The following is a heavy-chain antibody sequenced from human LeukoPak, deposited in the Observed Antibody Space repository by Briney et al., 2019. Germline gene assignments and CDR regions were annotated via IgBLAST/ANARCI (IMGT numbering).Heavy chain of an antibody. Sequence: PSETLSLTCAVYGGSFSGYYGSWIRQPPGKGLEWIGEINHSGSTNYNPSLKSRVTISVDTSKNQFSLKLSSVTAADTAVYYCARVLDSSGYYYGFDPWGQGTLVTVSS. D-gene: IGHD3-22*01. CDR2: INHSGST. J-gene: IGHJ5*02. V-gene: IGHV4-34*01. CDR3: ARVLDSSGYYYGFDP. CDR1: GGSFSGYY.